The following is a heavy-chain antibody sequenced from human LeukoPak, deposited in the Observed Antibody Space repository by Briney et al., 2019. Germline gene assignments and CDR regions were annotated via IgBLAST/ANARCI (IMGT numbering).Heavy chain of an antibody. D-gene: IGHD3-10*01. CDR1: GFTFSSYS. J-gene: IGHJ3*02. V-gene: IGHV3-21*01. Sequence: GGSLRLSCAASGFTFSSYSMNWVRQAPGKGLEWVSSISSSSSYIYYADSVKGRFTISRDNAKNSLYLQMNSLRAEDTAVYYCAKDHGLWFGELFNAFDIWGQGTMVTVSS. CDR3: AKDHGLWFGELFNAFDI. CDR2: ISSSSSYI.